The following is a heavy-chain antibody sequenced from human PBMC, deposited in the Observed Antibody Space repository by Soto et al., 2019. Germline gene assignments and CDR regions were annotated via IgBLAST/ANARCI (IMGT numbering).Heavy chain of an antibody. CDR3: AREMSGGYDIPPYFDY. Sequence: SVKVSCKASGGTFSSYAISWVRQAPGQGLEWMGGIIPIFGTANYAQKFQGRVTITADESTSTAYMELSRLRSDDTAVYYCAREMSGGYDIPPYFDYWGQGTLVTVSS. CDR2: IIPIFGTA. J-gene: IGHJ4*02. CDR1: GGTFSSYA. D-gene: IGHD5-12*01. V-gene: IGHV1-69*13.